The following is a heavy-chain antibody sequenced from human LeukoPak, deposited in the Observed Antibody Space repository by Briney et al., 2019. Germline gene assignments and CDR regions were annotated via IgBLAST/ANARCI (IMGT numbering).Heavy chain of an antibody. V-gene: IGHV3-30*02. CDR1: GFIFSNYG. D-gene: IGHD3-10*01. Sequence: GGSLRLSCAASGFIFSNYGMHWVRQAPGKGLEWVTMVRNDGGDKYYADSVRGRFTISRDNSKNTLYLQMNSLRPEDTAVYYCAKHYYGSGSQKYYFDYWGQGTLVTVSS. J-gene: IGHJ4*02. CDR3: AKHYYGSGSQKYYFDY. CDR2: VRNDGGDK.